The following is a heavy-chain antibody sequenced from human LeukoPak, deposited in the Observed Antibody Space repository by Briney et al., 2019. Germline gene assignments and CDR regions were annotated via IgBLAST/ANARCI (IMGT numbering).Heavy chain of an antibody. CDR1: GCTISSIY. CDR3: ARRVEWFRELYIRDAFDI. J-gene: IGHJ3*02. CDR2: LYCSGST. Sequence: SENLSCTCSGYGCTISSIYWSWLRQAPGKELEWIGNLYCSGSTYSNPSLNSRVTISGDTSKNQFSLKLSSVTAADTAVYYWARRVEWFRELYIRDAFDIWGQGTMVTVSS. V-gene: IGHV4-59*01. D-gene: IGHD3-10*01.